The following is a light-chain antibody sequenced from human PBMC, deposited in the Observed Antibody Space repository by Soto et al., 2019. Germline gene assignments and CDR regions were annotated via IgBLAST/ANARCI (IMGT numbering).Light chain of an antibody. CDR1: QSVSSN. J-gene: IGKJ4*01. Sequence: EIVMTQSPATLSVSPGERATLSCRARQSVSSNLAWYQQKPGQAPRLLIYGASTRATGIPARFSGSGSATEFTLTISSLQSEDFAVYYCQQYNNWPLTFGGGTKVEIK. CDR3: QQYNNWPLT. V-gene: IGKV3-15*01. CDR2: GAS.